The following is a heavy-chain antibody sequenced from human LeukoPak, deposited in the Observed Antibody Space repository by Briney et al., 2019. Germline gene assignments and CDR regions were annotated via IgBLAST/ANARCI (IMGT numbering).Heavy chain of an antibody. D-gene: IGHD3-10*01. CDR3: AREIGSYNY. CDR1: GGSFSGYY. V-gene: IGHV4-34*01. Sequence: KPSETLSLTCAVYGGSFSGYYWSWIRQPPGEGLEWIGEITHSGSTNYNPSLKGRVTISVDTSKNQFSLKLSSVTAADTAVYYCAREIGSYNYWGQGTLVTVSS. CDR2: ITHSGST. J-gene: IGHJ4*02.